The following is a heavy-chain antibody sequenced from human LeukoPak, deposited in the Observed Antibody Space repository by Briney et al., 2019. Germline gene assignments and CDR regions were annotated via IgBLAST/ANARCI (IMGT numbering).Heavy chain of an antibody. CDR2: IYPGDSDT. J-gene: IGHJ3*02. CDR1: GYNFTTYW. CDR3: AGHIRPVTFYSDAFNI. V-gene: IGHV5-51*01. Sequence: GESLKISCKGSGYNFTTYWIGWVRQMPGKGLEWMGIIYPGDSDTRYSPSFQGQVTITADTSISTAYLQWSSLKASDTAMYYCAGHIRPVTFYSDAFNIWGHGTMVTVSS. D-gene: IGHD2/OR15-2a*01.